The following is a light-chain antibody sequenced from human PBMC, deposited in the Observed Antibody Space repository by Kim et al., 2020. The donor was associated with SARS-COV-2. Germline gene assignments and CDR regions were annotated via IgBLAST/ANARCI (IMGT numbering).Light chain of an antibody. CDR2: QDR. J-gene: IGLJ2*01. CDR3: QAWDSDILV. V-gene: IGLV3-1*01. CDR1: KLGDKY. Sequence: ASPGQTATITCSGDKLGDKYASWYQQKPGQSPVLDIHQDRKRPSGIPERCSGSNTGNTATLTISGTQAMDEADYYCQAWDSDILVFGGGTQLTVL.